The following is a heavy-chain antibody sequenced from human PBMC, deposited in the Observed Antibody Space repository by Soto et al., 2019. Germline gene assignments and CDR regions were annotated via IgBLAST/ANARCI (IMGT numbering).Heavy chain of an antibody. Sequence: SETLSLTCAVYGGSFSDYHWSWIRQPPGKGLEWIGEINHSGSTNYNPSLKSRVTISVDTSKNQFSLKVSSVTAADTAVYFCAREGRLHWFESWGQGTLVTVSS. CDR1: GGSFSDYH. CDR2: INHSGST. CDR3: AREGRLHWFES. V-gene: IGHV4-34*01. J-gene: IGHJ5*01.